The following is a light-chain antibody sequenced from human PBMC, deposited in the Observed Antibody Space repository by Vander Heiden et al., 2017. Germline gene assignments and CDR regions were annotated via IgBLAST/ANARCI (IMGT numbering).Light chain of an antibody. CDR3: VLSYSGARPV. J-gene: IGLJ2*01. V-gene: IGLV7-46*01. CDR1: PGAATSRHF. CDR2: ETG. Sequence: AVATPEPSLTVSPGGTVTLTCGSSPGAATSRHFPYWVPRKPGQAARTLIYETGRKLSLTPARLSGSLLGGKAALTLSGAQPEDEAGYYCVLSYSGARPVFGGGTKLTVL.